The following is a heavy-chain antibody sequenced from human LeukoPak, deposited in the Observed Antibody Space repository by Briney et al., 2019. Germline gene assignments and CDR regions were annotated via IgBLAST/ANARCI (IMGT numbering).Heavy chain of an antibody. D-gene: IGHD6-13*01. CDR1: GFTVSSNY. CDR3: ARDSGYDAFDI. J-gene: IGHJ3*02. V-gene: IGHV3-53*01. Sequence: GGSLRLSCAASGFTVSSNYMSWVRQAPGKGLEWVSVIYSGGSTYYADSVKGRFTISRDNSKNTLYLQMNSLRAEDAAVYYCARDSGYDAFDIWGQGTMVTVSS. CDR2: IYSGGST.